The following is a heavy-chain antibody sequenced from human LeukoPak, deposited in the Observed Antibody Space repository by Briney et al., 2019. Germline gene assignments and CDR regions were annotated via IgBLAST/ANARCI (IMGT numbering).Heavy chain of an antibody. J-gene: IGHJ4*02. D-gene: IGHD3-22*01. CDR3: ARDRDPYDSSGYDFDY. V-gene: IGHV3-21*01. Sequence: GGSLRLSCAASGFTFSSYSMNWVRQAPGKGLEWVSSISSSSSYIYYADSVKGRFTISRDNAKNSLYLQMNSLRAEDTAVYYCARDRDPYDSSGYDFDYWGQGTLVTVSS. CDR2: ISSSSSYI. CDR1: GFTFSSYS.